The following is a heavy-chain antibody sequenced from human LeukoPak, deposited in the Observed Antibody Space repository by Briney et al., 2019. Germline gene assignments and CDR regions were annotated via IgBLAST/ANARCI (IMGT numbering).Heavy chain of an antibody. CDR2: IYYSGST. CDR3: AREDDSSGYYSGLVDY. Sequence: SETLSLTCTVSGGSISSSSYYWGWIRQPPGKGLEWIGSIYYSGSTYHNPSLKSRVTISVDTSKNQFSLKLSSVTAADTAVYYCAREDDSSGYYSGLVDYWGQGTLVTVSS. J-gene: IGHJ4*02. CDR1: GGSISSSSYY. D-gene: IGHD3-22*01. V-gene: IGHV4-39*07.